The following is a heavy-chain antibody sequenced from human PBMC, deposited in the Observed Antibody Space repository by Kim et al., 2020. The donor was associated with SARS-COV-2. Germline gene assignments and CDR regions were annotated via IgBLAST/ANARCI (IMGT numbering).Heavy chain of an antibody. CDR3: ARGGITAAAGPFDY. CDR2: ISSRSSYI. V-gene: IGHV3-21*01. D-gene: IGHD6-13*01. J-gene: IGHJ4*02. CDR1: GFTFSSYS. Sequence: GGSLRLSCAASGFTFSSYSSNWVRQAPGKGLEWVSSISSRSSYIYYADSVKGRFTISRDNAKNSLYLQMNSLRAEDTAVYYCARGGITAAAGPFDYWGQGTLVTVSS.